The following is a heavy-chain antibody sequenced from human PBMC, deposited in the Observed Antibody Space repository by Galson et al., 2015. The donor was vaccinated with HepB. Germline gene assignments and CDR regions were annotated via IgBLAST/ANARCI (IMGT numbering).Heavy chain of an antibody. Sequence: SVKVSCKASGYTFTSFYMHWVRQAPGQGPEWMGIINPDGGSANYAQKFQGRVTMTRDTSTNTVYMELNSLRSEDTAVYYCARDQNTATLRGDGMDVWGQGTTVTVSS. CDR2: INPDGGSA. CDR1: GYTFTSFY. V-gene: IGHV1-46*01. CDR3: ARDQNTATLRGDGMDV. J-gene: IGHJ6*02. D-gene: IGHD5-18*01.